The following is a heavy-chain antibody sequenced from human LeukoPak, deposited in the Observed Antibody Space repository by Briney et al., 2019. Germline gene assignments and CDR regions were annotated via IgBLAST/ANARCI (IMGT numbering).Heavy chain of an antibody. V-gene: IGHV4-59*08. CDR2: IYYSGST. J-gene: IGHJ5*02. CDR3: ARHSNSGYADWFDP. Sequence: PSETLSLTCTVSGGSISSSYWSWIRQPPGKGLEWIGYIYYSGSTSYNPSLKSRVTMSVDTSKNQFSLKLSSVTAADTAVYYCARHSNSGYADWFDPWGQGTLVTVSS. D-gene: IGHD5-12*01. CDR1: GGSISSSY.